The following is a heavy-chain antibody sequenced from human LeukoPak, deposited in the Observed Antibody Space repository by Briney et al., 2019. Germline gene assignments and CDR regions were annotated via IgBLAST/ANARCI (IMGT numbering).Heavy chain of an antibody. CDR1: GITFTNYA. CDR2: IIPIYDVT. CDR3: ARIYYGSGSPDGY. Sequence: SVKVSCKASGITFTNYAISWVRQAPGQGLEWMGAIIPIYDVTNYAQSFRGRVTMTADESTSTAYMELRGLTSEDTAMYYCARIYYGSGSPDGYWGQGTLVTVSS. D-gene: IGHD3-10*01. V-gene: IGHV1-69*13. J-gene: IGHJ4*02.